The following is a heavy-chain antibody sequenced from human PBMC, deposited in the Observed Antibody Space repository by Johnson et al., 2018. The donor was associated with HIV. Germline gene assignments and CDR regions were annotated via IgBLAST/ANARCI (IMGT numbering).Heavy chain of an antibody. J-gene: IGHJ3*02. V-gene: IGHV3-30*02. CDR1: GLTFSSYG. CDR2: IRYDVTKK. D-gene: IGHD3-22*01. Sequence: QVQLVESGGGVVQPGGSLRLSCAASGLTFSSYGMHWVRQAPGKGLEWVAFIRYDVTKKYYADSVKGRFTISRDNFKNRLYLQMDSLRAEDTAVYYCAKAMGGWLLAHAFDIWGQGTMVTVSS. CDR3: AKAMGGWLLAHAFDI.